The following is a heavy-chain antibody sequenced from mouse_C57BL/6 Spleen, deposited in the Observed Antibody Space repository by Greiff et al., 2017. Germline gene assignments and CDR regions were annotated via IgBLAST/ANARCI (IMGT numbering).Heavy chain of an antibody. CDR1: GYTFTSYW. CDR3: ARRSSGYLDY. D-gene: IGHD3-2*02. V-gene: IGHV1-64*01. Sequence: QVQLQQPGAELVKPGASVKLSCKASGYTFTSYWMHWVKQRPGQGLEWIGMIHPNSGSTNYNEKFKSKATLTVDKSSSTAYIQLSSLTSEDSAVYYCARRSSGYLDYWGQGTTLTVSS. CDR2: IHPNSGST. J-gene: IGHJ2*01.